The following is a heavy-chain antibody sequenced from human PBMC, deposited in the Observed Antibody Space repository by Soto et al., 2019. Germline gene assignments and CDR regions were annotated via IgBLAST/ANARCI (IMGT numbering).Heavy chain of an antibody. D-gene: IGHD3-3*01. Sequence: LRLSCSASGFTFISYAIHWVRQAPGKGLEYVSAISSNGGSTYYADSVRGRFTISRDNSKNTLYLQMSSLRAEDTAVYYCVKGGRITIFGVVIRGTNYGMDVWGQGTTVTVSS. J-gene: IGHJ6*02. CDR3: VKGGRITIFGVVIRGTNYGMDV. CDR1: GFTFISYA. V-gene: IGHV3-64D*06. CDR2: ISSNGGST.